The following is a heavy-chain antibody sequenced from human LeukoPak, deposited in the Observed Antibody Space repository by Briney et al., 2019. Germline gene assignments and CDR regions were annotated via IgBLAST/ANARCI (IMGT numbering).Heavy chain of an antibody. J-gene: IGHJ4*02. Sequence: PGGSLRLSCVTSGFSFSSYGMHWVRQAPGKGLEWVAFIRYDGTNKYYTDSVRGRFTISRDNSKNTLYLQMNSLRAEDTAMYYCAKGAVGAANYDHWGQGTLVTVSS. CDR1: GFSFSSYG. D-gene: IGHD1-26*01. V-gene: IGHV3-30*02. CDR2: IRYDGTNK. CDR3: AKGAVGAANYDH.